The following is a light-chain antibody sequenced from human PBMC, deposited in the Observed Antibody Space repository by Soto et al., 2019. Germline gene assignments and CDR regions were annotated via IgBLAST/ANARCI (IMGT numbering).Light chain of an antibody. CDR2: EVS. V-gene: IGLV2-14*01. CDR3: SSYIANIHFVV. J-gene: IGLJ2*01. Sequence: QSALTQPASVSGSPGQSITISCTGTSSDVGGYDFVSWYQQHPGNAPKLIIYEVSKRPSGVSERFSGSKSGKSASLTISGLQTEDEADYYCSSYIANIHFVVFGGWTKVTVL. CDR1: SSDVGGYDF.